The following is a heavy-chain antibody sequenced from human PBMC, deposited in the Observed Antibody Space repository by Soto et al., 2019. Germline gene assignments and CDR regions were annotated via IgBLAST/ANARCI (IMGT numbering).Heavy chain of an antibody. J-gene: IGHJ5*02. D-gene: IGHD2-2*01. CDR3: ARGDCSSTSCYVEVLCFDP. V-gene: IGHV1-18*01. Sequence: ASVKVSCKASGYTFTIYGISWVRQAPGQGLEWMGWISAYNGNTNYAQKLQGRVTMTTDTSTSTAYMELRSLRSDDTAVYYCARGDCSSTSCYVEVLCFDPWGQGTLVTVSS. CDR2: ISAYNGNT. CDR1: GYTFTIYG.